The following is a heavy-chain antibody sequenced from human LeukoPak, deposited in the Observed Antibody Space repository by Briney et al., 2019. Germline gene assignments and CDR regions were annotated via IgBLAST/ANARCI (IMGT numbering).Heavy chain of an antibody. V-gene: IGHV3-74*01. CDR2: INSDGRST. CDR1: GFTFSSYC. J-gene: IGHJ4*02. Sequence: GGSLRLSCAASGFTFSSYCMHWVRQAPGKGLVCVSRINSDGRSTSYAASVKGRFTISRDNAKNTLYLQMNSLRAEDTAVYYCANPARSSSWTPNFDYWGQGTLVTVSS. CDR3: ANPARSSSWTPNFDY. D-gene: IGHD6-13*01.